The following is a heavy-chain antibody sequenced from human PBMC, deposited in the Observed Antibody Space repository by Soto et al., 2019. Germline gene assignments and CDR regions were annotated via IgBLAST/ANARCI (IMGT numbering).Heavy chain of an antibody. D-gene: IGHD3-22*01. CDR2: IYYSGST. CDR1: GGSISSGGYY. CDR3: GGDSSGYAPYGMDV. J-gene: IGHJ6*02. V-gene: IGHV4-31*03. Sequence: SETLSLTCTVSGGSISSGGYYWSWIRQHPGKGLEWIGYIYYSGSTYYNPSLKSRVTISVDTSKNQLSLKLSPVTAADTAVYYCGGDSSGYAPYGMDVWGQGTTVTVSS.